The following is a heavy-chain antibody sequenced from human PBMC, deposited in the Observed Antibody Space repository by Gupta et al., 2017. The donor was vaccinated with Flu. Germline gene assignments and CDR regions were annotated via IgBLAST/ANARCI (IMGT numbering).Heavy chain of an antibody. CDR3: ARKRGGHCSYDTCYSVDC. CDR1: GVTFSDSA. CDR2: IIPGFGPT. Sequence: HVHPVQSGTAVNTPGSSVMVSCKPSGVTFSDSAIYWLRQAPGRGLEWMGGIIPGFGPTNYAQKFQGRVTITADGSTSTAYMELNSLRSEDTAVYDGARKRGGHCSYDTCYSVDCWGQGTLVTVSS. J-gene: IGHJ4*02. V-gene: IGHV1-69*01. D-gene: IGHD2-21*02.